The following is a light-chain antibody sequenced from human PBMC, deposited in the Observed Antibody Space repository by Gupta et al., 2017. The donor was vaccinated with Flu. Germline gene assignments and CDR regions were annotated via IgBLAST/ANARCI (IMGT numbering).Light chain of an antibody. V-gene: IGKV3-11*01. J-gene: IGKJ4*01. Sequence: PSTLYASAGERVTFTCRASQSIGNDVGWYQQKPGQAPRLLIFDASNMPSGVPARFSGSGSGTEFTLTISSLEPEDFAVYYCQQRYRCPLTFGGGTMVEIK. CDR2: DAS. CDR3: QQRYRCPLT. CDR1: QSIGND.